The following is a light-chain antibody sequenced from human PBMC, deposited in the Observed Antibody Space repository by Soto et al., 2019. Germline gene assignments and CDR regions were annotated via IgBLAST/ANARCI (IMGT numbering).Light chain of an antibody. CDR1: QDGFSRFNNNHY. J-gene: IGKJ1*01. Sequence: DIVMTQAPDSVAVSLGERATINCKSTQDGFSRFNNNHYLAWYQQKPGQPPKLLIYCAYGRDSGVPDRFSAIGSGTDFPLTITSLQAENGADYYFQQYHSTPWTFGQGTKVEIK. V-gene: IGKV4-1*01. CDR3: QQYHSTPWT. CDR2: CAY.